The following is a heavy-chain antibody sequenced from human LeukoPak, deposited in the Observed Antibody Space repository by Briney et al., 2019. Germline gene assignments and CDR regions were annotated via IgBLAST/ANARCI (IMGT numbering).Heavy chain of an antibody. CDR2: ISYDGSNK. D-gene: IGHD2-2*01. CDR3: AKDGVPAAMGYYGMDV. CDR1: GFTFSSYG. Sequence: GGSLRLSCAASGFTFSSYGMHWVRQAPGKGLEWVAVISYDGSNKYYADSVKGRFTISRDNSKNTLYLQMNSLRAEDTAVYYCAKDGVPAAMGYYGMDVWGQGTTVTVSS. V-gene: IGHV3-30*18. J-gene: IGHJ6*02.